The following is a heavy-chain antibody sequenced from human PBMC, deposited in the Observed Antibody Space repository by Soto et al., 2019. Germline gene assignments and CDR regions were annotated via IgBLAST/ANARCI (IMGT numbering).Heavy chain of an antibody. D-gene: IGHD6-6*01. V-gene: IGHV3-23*01. CDR2: ISGSGGST. J-gene: IGHJ4*02. Sequence: GGSLRLSCAASGFTLSNYAMSWVRQAPGKGLEWVSAISGSGGSTYYADSVQGRFTISRDNSKNTLYLQMNSLRADDTALYYCAKEMYSSSSGGFDYWGQGTLVTVSS. CDR1: GFTLSNYA. CDR3: AKEMYSSSSGGFDY.